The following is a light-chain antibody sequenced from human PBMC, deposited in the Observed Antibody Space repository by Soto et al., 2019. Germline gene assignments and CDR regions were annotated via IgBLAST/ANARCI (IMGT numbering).Light chain of an antibody. Sequence: QSVLTQPRSVSESPGQSVAISCTGTSSDVGDYSFVSWYQQHPGKAPKLMIYDVSKRPSGVPDRFSGSKSGNTASLIISGLQTDDEADYYCCSYAANFLVLGGGTKLTVL. CDR1: SSDVGDYSF. CDR3: CSYAANFLV. J-gene: IGLJ2*01. CDR2: DVS. V-gene: IGLV2-11*01.